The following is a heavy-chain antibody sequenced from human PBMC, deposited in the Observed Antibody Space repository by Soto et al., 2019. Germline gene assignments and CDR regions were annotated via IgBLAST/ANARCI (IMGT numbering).Heavy chain of an antibody. D-gene: IGHD3-10*01. Sequence: GGSLESFCAAVGMTFRGHSLNWGPLAPGKGLELVSSISSSGSYIYYADSVKGRFTISRDNAKNSLYLQMNSLRAEDTAVYYCARDQVPVFYGSGSYPDSFAIWGHGTMVT. CDR3: ARDQVPVFYGSGSYPDSFAI. CDR2: ISSSGSYI. V-gene: IGHV3-21*01. CDR1: GMTFRGHS. J-gene: IGHJ3*02.